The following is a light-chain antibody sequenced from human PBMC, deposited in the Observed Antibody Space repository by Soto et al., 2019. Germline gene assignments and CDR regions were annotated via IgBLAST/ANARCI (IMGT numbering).Light chain of an antibody. CDR2: DVS. J-gene: IGLJ2*01. CDR1: SSDVGGYNY. V-gene: IGLV2-14*01. Sequence: QSALTQPASVSGSPGQSITISCTGTSSDVGGYNYVSWYQEHPRKAPKLTIYDVSNRPSGVSNRFSGSNSGNTASLTISGLQAEDEDDYYCSSYTISSTLEVFGGGTKLTVL. CDR3: SSYTISSTLEV.